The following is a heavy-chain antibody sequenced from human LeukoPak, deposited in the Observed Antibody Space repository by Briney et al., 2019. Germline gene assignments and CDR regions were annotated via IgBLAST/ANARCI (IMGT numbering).Heavy chain of an antibody. V-gene: IGHV3-23*01. CDR1: GFTFSSYA. CDR2: ISGSGGST. Sequence: GGSLRLSCAASGFTFSSYAMSWVRQAPGKGLEWVSAISGSGGSTYYADSVKGRFTISRDNSKNTLYLQMNSLRAEDTAVYYCARDQGPVSLDYYYGMDVWGQGTTVTVSS. CDR3: ARDQGPVSLDYYYGMDV. J-gene: IGHJ6*02.